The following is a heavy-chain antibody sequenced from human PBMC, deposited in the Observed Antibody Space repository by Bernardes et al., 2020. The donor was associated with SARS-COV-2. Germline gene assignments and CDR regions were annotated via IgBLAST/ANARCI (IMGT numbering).Heavy chain of an antibody. D-gene: IGHD1-1*01. V-gene: IGHV4-59*01. CDR2: IYYSGST. CDR1: GGSISSYY. J-gene: IGHJ6*02. CDR3: ARISTGTAVGMDV. Sequence: SETLSLTCTVSGGSISSYYWSWIRQPPGKGLEWIGYIYYSGSTNYNPSLKSRVTISVDTSKNQFSLKLSSVTAADTAVYYCARISTGTAVGMDVWGQGTTVTVSS.